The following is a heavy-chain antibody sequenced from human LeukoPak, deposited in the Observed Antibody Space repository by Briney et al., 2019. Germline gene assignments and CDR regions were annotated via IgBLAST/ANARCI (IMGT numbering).Heavy chain of an antibody. D-gene: IGHD6-19*01. Sequence: PETLSLTCTVPGGSISSSSYYWGWIRQPPGKGLEWIGSIYYSGSTYYNPSLKSRVTISVDTSKNQFSLKLSSVTAADTAVYYCARSPYSSGWYYFDYWGQGTLVTVSS. V-gene: IGHV4-39*01. CDR2: IYYSGST. J-gene: IGHJ4*02. CDR1: GGSISSSSYY. CDR3: ARSPYSSGWYYFDY.